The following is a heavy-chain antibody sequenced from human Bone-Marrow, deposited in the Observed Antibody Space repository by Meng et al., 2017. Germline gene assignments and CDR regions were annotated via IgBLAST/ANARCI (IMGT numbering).Heavy chain of an antibody. V-gene: IGHV3-7*01. CDR2: INQDGSEK. J-gene: IGHJ4*02. CDR3: ARDSRPTY. Sequence: GESLKISCAASGVTFSSYWMSWVRQAPGKGLEWLASINQDGSEKYYVDSVRGRFTISRDNAKNSLYLQTNSLRAEDTAVYYCARDSRPTYWGQGTLVTVSS. CDR1: GVTFSSYW. D-gene: IGHD3-16*01.